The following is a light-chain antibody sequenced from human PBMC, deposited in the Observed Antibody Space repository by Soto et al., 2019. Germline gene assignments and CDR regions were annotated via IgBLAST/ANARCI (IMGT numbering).Light chain of an antibody. CDR3: QQRSNWPLT. CDR1: QSVSYY. CDR2: DAS. V-gene: IGKV3-11*01. Sequence: IVLTQSPCTLSLSPGERATLSCRASQSVSYYLAWYQQKPGQAPRLLIYDASNRATGIPARFSGSGSGTDFTLTISSLEPEDFAVYYCQQRSNWPLTFGGGTKVDIK. J-gene: IGKJ4*01.